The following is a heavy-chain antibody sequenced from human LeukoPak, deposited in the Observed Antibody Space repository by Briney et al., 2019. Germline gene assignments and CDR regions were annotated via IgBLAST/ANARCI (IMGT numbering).Heavy chain of an antibody. Sequence: GESLKISCKGSGYSFTSYWIGWVRQMPGKGLEWMGIIYPGDSGTRYSPSFQGQVTISADKSISTAYLQWSSLKASDTAMYYCARLRAVVVPTAMEIVGWFDPWGQGTLVTVSS. CDR2: IYPGDSGT. CDR1: GYSFTSYW. V-gene: IGHV5-51*01. CDR3: ARLRAVVVPTAMEIVGWFDP. J-gene: IGHJ5*02. D-gene: IGHD2-2*01.